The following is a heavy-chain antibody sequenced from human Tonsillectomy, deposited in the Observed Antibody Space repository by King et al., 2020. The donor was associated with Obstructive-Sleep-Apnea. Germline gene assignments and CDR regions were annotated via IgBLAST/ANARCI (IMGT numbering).Heavy chain of an antibody. V-gene: IGHV2-26*01. D-gene: IGHD3-22*01. CDR2: IFSNGAK. Sequence: LTLKESGPVLVKPTETLTLTCTVSGFSLSNARMGVSWIRQPPGKALEWLAHIFSNGAKTYSTSLKSRLTISQDTSESQVVLTMTNMDPVDTATYACARTLYYYDTSGRGGWYFDLWGRGTLVTVSS. CDR3: ARTLYYYDTSGRGGWYFDL. CDR1: GFSLSNARMG. J-gene: IGHJ2*01.